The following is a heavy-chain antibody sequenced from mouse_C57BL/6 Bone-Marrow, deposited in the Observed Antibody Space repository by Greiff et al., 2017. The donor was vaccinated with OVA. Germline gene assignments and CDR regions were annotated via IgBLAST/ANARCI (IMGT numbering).Heavy chain of an antibody. CDR1: GYTFTDYY. Sequence: EVQLQQSGPELVKPGASVKISCKASGYTFTDYYMNWVKQSHGKSLEWIGDINPNNGGTSYNQKFKGKATLTVDKSSSTAYMKLRSLTSEDSAVYYCAREGWDWFAYWGQGNLVTVSA. CDR2: INPNNGGT. CDR3: AREGWDWFAY. V-gene: IGHV1-26*01. J-gene: IGHJ3*01. D-gene: IGHD4-1*01.